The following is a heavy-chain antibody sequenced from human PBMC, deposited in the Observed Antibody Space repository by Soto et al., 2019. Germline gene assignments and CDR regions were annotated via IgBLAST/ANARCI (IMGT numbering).Heavy chain of an antibody. CDR1: GGTFSSYA. V-gene: IGHV1-69*12. CDR3: ATYYYDSSGYYYFDY. D-gene: IGHD3-22*01. J-gene: IGHJ4*02. CDR2: IIPIFGTA. Sequence: QVQLVQCGAEVKKPGSSVKVSCKASGGTFSSYAISWVRQAPGQGLEWMGGIIPIFGTANYAQKFQGRVTITADESTSTAYMELSSLRSEDTAVYYCATYYYDSSGYYYFDYWGQGTLVTVSS.